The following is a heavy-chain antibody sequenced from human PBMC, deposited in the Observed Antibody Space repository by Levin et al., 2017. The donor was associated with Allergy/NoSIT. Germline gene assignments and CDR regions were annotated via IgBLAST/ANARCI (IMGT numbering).Heavy chain of an antibody. CDR1: GGSMISNGSH. CDR3: ARDKNQIRKRVVVIHAFDM. Sequence: PGGSLRLSCTVSGGSMISNGSHWGWIRQPPGKGLEWIGNIFYSGIRFYNPSLKSRVTISVDTSKNQFSLRLTSVTAADTAVYYCARDKNQIRKRVVVIHAFDMWGQGTVVTVSS. J-gene: IGHJ3*02. D-gene: IGHD2-15*01. V-gene: IGHV4-39*07. CDR2: IFYSGIR.